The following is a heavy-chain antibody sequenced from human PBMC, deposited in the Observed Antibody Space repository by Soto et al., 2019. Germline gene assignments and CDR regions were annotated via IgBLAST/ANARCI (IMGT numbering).Heavy chain of an antibody. CDR3: ARFRWDHAFDI. J-gene: IGHJ3*02. CDR2: IIPILGIA. CDR1: GGTFSSYT. V-gene: IGHV1-69*02. Sequence: QVQLVQSGAEVKKPGSSVKVSCKASGGTFSSYTISWVRQAPGQGLEWMGRIIPILGIANYAQKFQGRVTITADKSTSTAYLELVSLRSEDTAVYHLARFRWDHAFDIWGQVTMVTVSS. D-gene: IGHD1-26*01.